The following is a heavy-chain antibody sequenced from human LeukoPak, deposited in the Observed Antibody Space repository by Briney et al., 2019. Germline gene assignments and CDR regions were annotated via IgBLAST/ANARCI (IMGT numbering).Heavy chain of an antibody. J-gene: IGHJ4*02. D-gene: IGHD6-13*01. V-gene: IGHV4-39*01. Sequence: SETLSLTCTVSGGSISSSSYYWGWIRQPPGKGLEWIGSIYYSGSTYYNPSLKSRVTISVDKSKNQFSLKLSSVTAADTAVYYCARFIAAATYYFDYWGQGTLVTVSS. CDR2: IYYSGST. CDR3: ARFIAAATYYFDY. CDR1: GGSISSSSYY.